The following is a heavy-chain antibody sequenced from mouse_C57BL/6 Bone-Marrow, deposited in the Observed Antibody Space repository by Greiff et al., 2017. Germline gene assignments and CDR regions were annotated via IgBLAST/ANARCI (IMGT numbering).Heavy chain of an antibody. CDR1: GYTFTDYN. D-gene: IGHD1-1*01. CDR3: ARFQVVRAY. CDR2: INPSNGGT. Sequence: EVKLEESGPELVKPGASVKMSCKASGYTFTDYNMHWVKQRHGKSLEWIGYINPSNGGTSYNQKFKGKATLTVNKSSSTAYMELRSLTSEDTAVYYCARFQVVRAYWGQGTLVTVSA. V-gene: IGHV1-22*01. J-gene: IGHJ3*01.